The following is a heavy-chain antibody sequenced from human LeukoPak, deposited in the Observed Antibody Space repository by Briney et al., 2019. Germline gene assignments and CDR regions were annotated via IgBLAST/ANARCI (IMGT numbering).Heavy chain of an antibody. J-gene: IGHJ5*02. CDR1: GGSISSYF. V-gene: IGHV4-59*01. CDR2: IYYSGST. CDR3: ARNAGDL. Sequence: RSETESLTCTVSGGSISSYFWSWIRQPPGKGLEWIGYIYYSGSTNYNPSLKGRVTISVDTSKNQFSLKLNSVTAADTAIYYCARNAGDLWGQGTLVTVSS.